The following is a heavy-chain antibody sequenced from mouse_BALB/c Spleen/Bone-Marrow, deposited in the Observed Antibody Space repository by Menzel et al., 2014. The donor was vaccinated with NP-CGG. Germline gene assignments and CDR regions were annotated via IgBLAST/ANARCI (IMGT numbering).Heavy chain of an antibody. CDR3: ARRWLPYAMDY. CDR2: INPYNDGT. J-gene: IGHJ4*01. V-gene: IGHV1-14*01. Sequence: EVKLMESGSELVKPGASVKMSCKASGYTFTSYIMHWVKQKPGQGLEWIGYINPYNDGTKYNEKLKGKATLTSDKSSSTAYMELSSLTSEDSAVYYCARRWLPYAMDYWGQGTSVTVSS. CDR1: GYTFTSYI. D-gene: IGHD2-3*01.